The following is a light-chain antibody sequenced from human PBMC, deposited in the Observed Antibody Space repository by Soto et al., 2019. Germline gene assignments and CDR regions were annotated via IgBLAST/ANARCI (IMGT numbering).Light chain of an antibody. CDR3: GSYTTINTMI. J-gene: IGLJ2*01. CDR1: SGDVGDYNF. Sequence: QSALTQPASVSGSPGQSITISCAGTSGDVGDYNFVTWFQQHPGKVPKLIIYDVTDRPSGVSDRFSGSKSGNTASLTISGLLAEDEADYYCGSYTTINTMIFGGGTKLTVL. V-gene: IGLV2-14*01. CDR2: DVT.